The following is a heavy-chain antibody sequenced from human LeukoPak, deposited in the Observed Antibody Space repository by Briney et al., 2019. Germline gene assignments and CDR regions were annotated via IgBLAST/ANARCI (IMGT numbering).Heavy chain of an antibody. CDR3: ARGEYYYDGGY. CDR2: IKQDGREK. D-gene: IGHD3-22*01. CDR1: GFTFSNYW. Sequence: GGSLRLSCAASGFTFSNYWMSWVRQAPGKGLEWVANIKQDGREKYYVDSVKGRFTISRDNTENSLFLQMNSLRAEETAVYYCARGEYYYDGGYWGQGTLVTVSS. J-gene: IGHJ4*02. V-gene: IGHV3-7*04.